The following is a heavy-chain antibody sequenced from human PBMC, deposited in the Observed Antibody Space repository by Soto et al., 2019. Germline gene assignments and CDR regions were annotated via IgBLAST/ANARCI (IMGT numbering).Heavy chain of an antibody. CDR2: IYYSGST. V-gene: IGHV4-31*03. Sequence: SETLSLTCTVSGGSVSGGGYYWSWIRQHPGKGLEWIGYIYYSGSTYYNPSLKSRVTISVDTSKNQFSLKLSSVTAADTAVHYCARVRDTAMDYWYFDLWGRGTLVTVSS. D-gene: IGHD5-18*01. CDR3: ARVRDTAMDYWYFDL. J-gene: IGHJ2*01. CDR1: GGSVSGGGYY.